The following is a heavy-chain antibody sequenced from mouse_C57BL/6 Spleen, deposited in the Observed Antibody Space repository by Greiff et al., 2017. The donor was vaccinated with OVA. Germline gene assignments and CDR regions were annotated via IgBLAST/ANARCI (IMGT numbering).Heavy chain of an antibody. CDR1: GFTFSDYY. Sequence: EVQRVESEGGLVQPGSSMKLSCTASGFTFSDYYMAWVRQVPEKGLEWVANINYDGSSTYYLDSLKSRFIFSRDTAKNMLYLQRSSVKSEDTATYYCARDYYGSSYWYFDVWGTGTTVTVSS. CDR3: ARDYYGSSYWYFDV. J-gene: IGHJ1*03. D-gene: IGHD1-1*01. V-gene: IGHV5-16*01. CDR2: INYDGSST.